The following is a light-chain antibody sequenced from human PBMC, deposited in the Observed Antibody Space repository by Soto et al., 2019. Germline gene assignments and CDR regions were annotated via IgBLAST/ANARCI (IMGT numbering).Light chain of an antibody. J-gene: IGKJ1*01. V-gene: IGKV1-5*03. CDR3: QQYNSYPWT. Sequence: DIQMTQSPSTLSASVGDRVTITCRASHSISSWLAWYQQKPGKAPKLMLYKASSLESGVPSRFSGSGSGTEFTLTISSLQPDDFATYYCQQYNSYPWTFGQGTKVELK. CDR2: KAS. CDR1: HSISSW.